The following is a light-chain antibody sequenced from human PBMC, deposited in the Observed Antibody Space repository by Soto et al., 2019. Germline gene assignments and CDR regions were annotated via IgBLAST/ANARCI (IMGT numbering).Light chain of an antibody. CDR3: QVWDSGSAHVV. CDR2: SDT. Sequence: SYELTQPPSVSVAPGKTASISCGGNNIGSKGVHWYQQKPGQAPLLAIYSDTDLPPVIPERFSGSNSANLATLTISSVAAGDGDDYYCQVWDSGSAHVVFGGGTKPTVL. J-gene: IGLJ2*01. CDR1: NIGSKG. V-gene: IGLV3-21*04.